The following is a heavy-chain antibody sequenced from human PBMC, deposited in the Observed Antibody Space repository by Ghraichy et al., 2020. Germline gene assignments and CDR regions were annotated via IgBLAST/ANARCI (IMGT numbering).Heavy chain of an antibody. D-gene: IGHD2-15*01. CDR3: ARFCFGGRWPNY. Sequence: SETLSLTCTVSGDSISNYYWTWIRQPPGKGLEWIGYVYFTGSTKYNPSLKSRVTISMDTSKNQFSLRLSSVTAADTAFYYCARFCFGGRWPNYLGQGTLVTVS. CDR2: VYFTGST. J-gene: IGHJ4*02. CDR1: GDSISNYY. V-gene: IGHV4-59*01.